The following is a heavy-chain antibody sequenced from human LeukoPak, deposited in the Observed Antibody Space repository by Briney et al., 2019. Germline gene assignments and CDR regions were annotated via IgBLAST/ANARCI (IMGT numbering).Heavy chain of an antibody. CDR2: IYYSGST. D-gene: IGHD2-15*01. J-gene: IGHJ4*02. Sequence: SETLSLTCTVSGGSISSSSYYWGWLRQPPGKGLEWIGSIYYSGSTYYNPSLKSRVTISVDTSKNQFSLKLSSVTAADTAVYYCARVGCSGGSCHTPDYWGQGTLVTVSS. CDR3: ARVGCSGGSCHTPDY. CDR1: GGSISSSSYY. V-gene: IGHV4-39*07.